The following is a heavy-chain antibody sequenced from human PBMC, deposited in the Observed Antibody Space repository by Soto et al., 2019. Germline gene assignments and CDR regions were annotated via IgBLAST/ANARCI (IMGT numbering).Heavy chain of an antibody. Sequence: SETLSLTCTVSNYSISSGYYWGWIRQSPGEGLKWIVSMYHSGTTYYNPSLKSRVTISIDTSKNQFSLKLTSVTSADTAVYFCARVAFGPIDYWGQGTLVTVSS. D-gene: IGHD3-16*01. CDR1: NYSISSGYY. V-gene: IGHV4-38-2*02. CDR2: MYHSGTT. CDR3: ARVAFGPIDY. J-gene: IGHJ4*02.